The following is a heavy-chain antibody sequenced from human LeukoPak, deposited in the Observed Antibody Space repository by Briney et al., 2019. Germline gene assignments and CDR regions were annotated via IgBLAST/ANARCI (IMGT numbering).Heavy chain of an antibody. Sequence: ASVKVSCKASGYTFTGYYMHWVRQAPGHGLEWMGLINPSGDSTTYAQKFQGRVTMTRDTSTSTDYMELSSLRSEDTAVYYCARDNSDTIKGECSGSCYWWFDPWGQGTLVTVSS. J-gene: IGHJ5*02. CDR1: GYTFTGYY. CDR2: INPSGDST. CDR3: ARDNSDTIKGECSGSCYWWFDP. V-gene: IGHV1-46*01. D-gene: IGHD2-15*01.